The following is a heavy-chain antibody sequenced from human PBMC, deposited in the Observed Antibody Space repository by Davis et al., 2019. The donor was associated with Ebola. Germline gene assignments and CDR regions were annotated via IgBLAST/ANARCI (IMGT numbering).Heavy chain of an antibody. CDR1: GFTFSDYY. CDR3: ARDRAWTAWVVVVPAARYYYYYGMDV. CDR2: ISSSGSTI. J-gene: IGHJ6*02. Sequence: GGSLRLSCAASGFTFSDYYMSWIRQAPGKGLEWVSYISSSGSTIYYADSVKGRFTISRDNAKNSLYLQMNSLRAEDTAVYYCARDRAWTAWVVVVPAARYYYYYGMDVWGQGTTVTVSS. D-gene: IGHD2-2*01. V-gene: IGHV3-11*04.